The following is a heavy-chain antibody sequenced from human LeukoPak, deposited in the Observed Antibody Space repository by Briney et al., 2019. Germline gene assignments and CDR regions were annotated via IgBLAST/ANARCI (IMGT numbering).Heavy chain of an antibody. Sequence: GGSLRLSCAASGFTFSRYGMNWVRQAPGQGLEWVSYISGSTRTIYDADSVKGRFTISRDNAKNSLYLQMNSLRDEDTAVYYCARDPLRWLQNNYYYYYMDVWGKGTTVTVSS. CDR3: ARDPLRWLQNNYYYYYMDV. CDR2: ISGSTRTI. V-gene: IGHV3-48*02. D-gene: IGHD5-24*01. CDR1: GFTFSRYG. J-gene: IGHJ6*03.